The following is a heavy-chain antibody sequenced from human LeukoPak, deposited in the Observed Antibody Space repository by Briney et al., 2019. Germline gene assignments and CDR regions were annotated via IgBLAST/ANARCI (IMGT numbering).Heavy chain of an antibody. D-gene: IGHD2-15*01. CDR3: ARDPTYGVVVAAALHYYYYMDV. V-gene: IGHV3-7*01. J-gene: IGHJ6*03. CDR2: IKQDGSEK. Sequence: PGGSLRLSCAASGFTFSSYWMSWVRQAPGKGLEWVANIKQDGSEKYYVDSVKGRFTIPRDNAKNSLYLQMNSLRAEDTAVYYCARDPTYGVVVAAALHYYYYMDVWGKGTTVTVSS. CDR1: GFTFSSYW.